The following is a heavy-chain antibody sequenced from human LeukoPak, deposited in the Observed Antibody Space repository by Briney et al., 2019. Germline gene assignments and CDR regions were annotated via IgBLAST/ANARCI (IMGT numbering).Heavy chain of an antibody. CDR2: IYRAGDT. CDR1: RFTLSTYD. CDR3: AREMSGSNDALDI. D-gene: IGHD3-10*01. Sequence: GGSLRLSCAASRFTLSTYDMHWVRQPTGEDLEWVSIIYRAGDTYYPGSVKGRFTISRDNAKNSLYLQMNSLRAEDTAVYYCAREMSGSNDALDIWGQGTMVTVSS. J-gene: IGHJ3*02. V-gene: IGHV3-13*01.